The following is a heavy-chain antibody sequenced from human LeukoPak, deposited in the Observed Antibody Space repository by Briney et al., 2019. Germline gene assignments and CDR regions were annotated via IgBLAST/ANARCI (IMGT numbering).Heavy chain of an antibody. CDR3: ARLYGDYEEVWFDP. J-gene: IGHJ5*02. CDR1: GGSISSSSYY. Sequence: SETLSLTCAVSGGSISSSSYYWGWIRQPPGKGLEWIGSIYYSGSTYYNPSLKSRVTISVDTSKNQFSLKLSSVTAADTAVYYCARLYGDYEEVWFDPWGQGTLVTVSS. CDR2: IYYSGST. D-gene: IGHD4-17*01. V-gene: IGHV4-39*01.